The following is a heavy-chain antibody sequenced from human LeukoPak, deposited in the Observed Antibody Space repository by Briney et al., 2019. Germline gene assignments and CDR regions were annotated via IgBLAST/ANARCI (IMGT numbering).Heavy chain of an antibody. CDR2: ISYDGSNK. CDR3: AELGITMIGGV. D-gene: IGHD3-10*02. CDR1: GFTFSSYA. Sequence: GGSLRLSCAASGFTFSSYATQWVRHAPGRGLEWVAVISYDGSNKYYADSVKGRFTISRDNAKNSLYLQMNSLRAEDTAVYYCAELGITMIGGVWGKGATVTISS. J-gene: IGHJ6*04. V-gene: IGHV3-30*04.